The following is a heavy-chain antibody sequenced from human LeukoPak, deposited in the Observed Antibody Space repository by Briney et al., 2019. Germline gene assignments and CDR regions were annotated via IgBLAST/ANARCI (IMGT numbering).Heavy chain of an antibody. CDR3: ARGGTKYACDY. V-gene: IGHV1-46*01. CDR2: ISPGGGGT. Sequence: ASVKLSCTASGYTFTSNIIHWVRQAPGQGLKWMGIISPGGGGTKYGQKFQGRVTMTRDTSTSTVYMELSSLRSEDTAVYFCARGGTKYACDYWGQGTLVTVSS. D-gene: IGHD1-26*01. J-gene: IGHJ4*02. CDR1: GYTFTSNI.